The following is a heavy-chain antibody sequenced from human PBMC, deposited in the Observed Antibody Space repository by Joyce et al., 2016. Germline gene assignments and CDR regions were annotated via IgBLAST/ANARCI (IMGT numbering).Heavy chain of an antibody. J-gene: IGHJ4*02. CDR3: ARGTVVTRFVFDY. CDR2: ISSSGSSI. CDR1: GFTFSSYE. D-gene: IGHD3-10*02. Sequence: EVLLVESGGGLVQPGGSLRLSCAASGFTFSSYEMNWVRQAPGQGLEWVSYISSSGSSIHYADSVKGRFTISRDNAKNSLYVQMNSLRAEDTAAYYWARGTVVTRFVFDYWGQGTLVTVSS. V-gene: IGHV3-48*03.